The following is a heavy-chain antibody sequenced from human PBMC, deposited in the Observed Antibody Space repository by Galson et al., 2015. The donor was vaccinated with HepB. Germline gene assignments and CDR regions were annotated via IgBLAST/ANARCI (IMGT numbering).Heavy chain of an antibody. Sequence: SLRLSCAASGFTFSTYWMTWVRQAPGKGLEWVANIKQDGSEKYYVDSVKGRFTISRDNAKNSLYLQMSSLRVEDTAVYYCARDLSYGRYDFDSWGQGTLVTVSS. CDR2: IKQDGSEK. J-gene: IGHJ4*02. CDR3: ARDLSYGRYDFDS. V-gene: IGHV3-7*03. D-gene: IGHD5-18*01. CDR1: GFTFSTYW.